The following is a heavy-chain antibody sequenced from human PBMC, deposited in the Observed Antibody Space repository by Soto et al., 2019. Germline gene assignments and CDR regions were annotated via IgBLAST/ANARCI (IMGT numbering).Heavy chain of an antibody. CDR1: GGSISSYY. V-gene: IGHV4-59*01. Sequence: LSLTCTVSGGSISSYYWSWIRQPPGKGLEWIGYIYYSGSTNYNPSLKSRVTISVDTSKNQFSLKLSSVTAADTAVYYCARDMGKWSHLGDCYYGMDVWGPGTPATVYS. J-gene: IGHJ6*02. CDR3: ARDMGKWSHLGDCYYGMDV. CDR2: IYYSGST. D-gene: IGHD2-15*01.